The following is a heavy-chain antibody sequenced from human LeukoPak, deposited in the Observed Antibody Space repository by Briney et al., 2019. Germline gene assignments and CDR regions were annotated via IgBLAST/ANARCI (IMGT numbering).Heavy chain of an antibody. CDR2: ISSSSSYI. Sequence: PGGSLRLSCAASGFTFSSYSMNWVRQAPGKGLEWVSPISSSSSYIYYADSVKGRFTISRDNAKNSLYLQMNSLRAEDTAVYYCARDLAVAGTALDYWGQGTLVTVSS. CDR1: GFTFSSYS. J-gene: IGHJ4*02. CDR3: ARDLAVAGTALDY. D-gene: IGHD6-19*01. V-gene: IGHV3-21*01.